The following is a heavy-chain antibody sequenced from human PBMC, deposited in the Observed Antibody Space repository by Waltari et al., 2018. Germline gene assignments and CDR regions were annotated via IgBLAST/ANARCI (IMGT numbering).Heavy chain of an antibody. CDR1: GFTFRLYG. V-gene: IGHV3-30*03. Sequence: QAQLVESGGGVVRPGSYLTLSCAASGFTFRLYGAQWFRQAPGKGLEWVALISQTGRNEYDACSVIGRFTISRDNSKNTLSLFMSRLTPEDTAVYYCVTGLGFSSYANSFELDSWGQGTLVSVSS. CDR3: VTGLGFSSYANSFELDS. D-gene: IGHD3-16*01. CDR2: ISQTGRNE. J-gene: IGHJ4*02.